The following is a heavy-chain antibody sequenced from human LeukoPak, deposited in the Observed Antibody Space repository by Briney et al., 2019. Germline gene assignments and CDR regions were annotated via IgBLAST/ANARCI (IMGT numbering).Heavy chain of an antibody. CDR3: AREIAAAGWGLDP. CDR2: INPNSGGT. V-gene: IGHV1-2*02. J-gene: IGHJ5*02. D-gene: IGHD6-13*01. CDR1: GYTFTCYY. Sequence: GASVTVSCKASGYTFTCYYMHWVRQAPGQGLEWMGWINPNSGGTNYAQKFQGRVTMTRDTSISTAYMELSRLRSDDTAVYYCAREIAAAGWGLDPWGQGTLVTVSS.